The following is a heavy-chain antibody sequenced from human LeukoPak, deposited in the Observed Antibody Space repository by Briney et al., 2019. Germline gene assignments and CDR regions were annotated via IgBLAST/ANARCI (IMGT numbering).Heavy chain of an antibody. CDR3: ARLKMGREDFDY. CDR1: GGSISSYY. V-gene: IGHV4-59*01. D-gene: IGHD2-8*01. Sequence: SETLSLTCTVSGGSISSYYWSWIRQPPGKGLEWIGYIYYSGSTNYNPSLKSRVTISVDTSKNQFSLKLSSVTAADTAVYYCARLKMGREDFDYWGQGTLVTVSS. CDR2: IYYSGST. J-gene: IGHJ4*02.